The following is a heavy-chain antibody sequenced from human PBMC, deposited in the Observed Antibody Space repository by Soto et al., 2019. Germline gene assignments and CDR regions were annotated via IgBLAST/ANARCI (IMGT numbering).Heavy chain of an antibody. CDR1: GGSISSYY. D-gene: IGHD1-1*01. J-gene: IGHJ5*02. CDR2: IYYSGST. Sequence: PSETLSLTCTVSGGSISSYYWSWIRQPPGKGLEWIGYIYYSGSTNYNPSLKSRVTISVDTSKNQFSLKLSSVTAADTAVYYCARETEGNPGAHNWFDPWGQGTLVTVSS. CDR3: ARETEGNPGAHNWFDP. V-gene: IGHV4-59*01.